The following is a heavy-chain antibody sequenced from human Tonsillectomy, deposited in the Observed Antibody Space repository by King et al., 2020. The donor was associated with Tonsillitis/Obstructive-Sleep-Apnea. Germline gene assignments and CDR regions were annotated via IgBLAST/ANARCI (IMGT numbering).Heavy chain of an antibody. Sequence: VQLPQWGAGLLKPSETLSLTCAVYGGSFRDYYWTWIRQPPGKGLEWIGEINRSGSTNYNPSLKSRVAMSVDRSNNQFSLKLNSVTAADSAVYYCARRGQSSDNYYKYDWFDPWGQGALVTVSS. D-gene: IGHD3-22*01. CDR1: GGSFRDYY. CDR2: INRSGST. J-gene: IGHJ5*02. CDR3: ARRGQSSDNYYKYDWFDP. V-gene: IGHV4-34*01.